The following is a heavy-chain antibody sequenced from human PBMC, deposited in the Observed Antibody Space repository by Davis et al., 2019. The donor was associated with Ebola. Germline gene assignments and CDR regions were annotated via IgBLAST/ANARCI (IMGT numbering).Heavy chain of an antibody. CDR1: GFSLSTNGVG. CDR3: VRIPGGSYVFYYFDS. V-gene: IGHV2-5*02. Sequence: SGPTLVKPTQTLTLTCTFSGFSLSTNGVGVGWIRQSPGKAREWLAVIYWDDDKRYHPSLKNRLTITKDTSKSQVLLTLTNVDPLDTATYNCVRIPGGSYVFYYFDSWGQGTLVTVSS. D-gene: IGHD3-10*02. J-gene: IGHJ4*02. CDR2: IYWDDDK.